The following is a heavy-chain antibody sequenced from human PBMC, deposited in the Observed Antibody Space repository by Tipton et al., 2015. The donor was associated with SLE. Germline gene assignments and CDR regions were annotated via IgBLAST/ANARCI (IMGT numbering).Heavy chain of an antibody. CDR3: ARVGLITPDAFDI. D-gene: IGHD5-24*01. Sequence: TLSLTCTVSGGSISSSTYYWDWIRQPPGTGLELLGSIYSSGGTYYNPSLKSRVTISVDTSKNQFSLELSSVTAADTAVYYCARVGLITPDAFDIWGEGTMVTVSS. CDR1: GGSISSSTYY. CDR2: IYSSGGT. J-gene: IGHJ3*02. V-gene: IGHV4-39*07.